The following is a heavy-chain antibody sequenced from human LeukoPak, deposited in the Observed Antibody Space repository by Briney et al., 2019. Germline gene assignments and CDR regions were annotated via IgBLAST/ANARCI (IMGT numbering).Heavy chain of an antibody. Sequence: ASVKVSCKASGYTFTGYYMHWVRQAPGQGLEWMGWINPNSGGTNYAQKFQGRVTMTRDTSISTAYMELSRLRSDDTAMYYCARVRYEYSSSFSYFDYWGQGTLVTVSS. CDR1: GYTFTGYY. CDR3: ARVRYEYSSSFSYFDY. J-gene: IGHJ4*02. CDR2: INPNSGGT. V-gene: IGHV1-2*02. D-gene: IGHD6-6*01.